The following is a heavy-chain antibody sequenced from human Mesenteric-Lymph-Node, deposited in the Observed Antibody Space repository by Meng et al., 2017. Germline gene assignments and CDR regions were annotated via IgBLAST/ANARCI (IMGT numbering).Heavy chain of an antibody. CDR1: GGSMISSVG. J-gene: IGHJ4*02. D-gene: IGHD1-26*01. CDR2: IFHSGST. V-gene: IGHV4-4*02. Sequence: VQLQDSGPGLVKPSGSLSPTCAVSGGSMISSVGWSWVRQSTGKGLEWIGEIFHSGSTQYNPSLKSRATISVDKSKNQFTLKLTSLTAADTATYYCARFDISTSGRGDYWGQGILVTVSS. CDR3: ARFDISTSGRGDY.